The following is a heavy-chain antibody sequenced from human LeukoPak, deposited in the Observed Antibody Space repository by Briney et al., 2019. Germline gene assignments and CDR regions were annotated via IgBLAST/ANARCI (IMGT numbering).Heavy chain of an antibody. D-gene: IGHD6-19*01. CDR3: ARARIAVAGTMKRDAFDI. CDR1: GFTFSSYG. V-gene: IGHV3-48*04. Sequence: GGSLRLSCAASGFTFSSYGMSWVRQAPGKGLEWVSYISSSGSTIYYADSVKGRFTISRDNAKNSLYLQMNSLRAEDTAVYYCARARIAVAGTMKRDAFDIWGQGTMVTVSS. J-gene: IGHJ3*02. CDR2: ISSSGSTI.